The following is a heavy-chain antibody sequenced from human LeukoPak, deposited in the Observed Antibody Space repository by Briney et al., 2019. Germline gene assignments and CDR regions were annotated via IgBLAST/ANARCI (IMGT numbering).Heavy chain of an antibody. V-gene: IGHV5-10-1*01. Sequence: GESLQIPCKGSGYSFTSYWIGWVRQMPGKGLEWMGRIDPSDSYTNYSPSFQGHVTISADKSISTAYLQWSSLKASDIAMYYCARHIVVVTATGGIDYWGQGTLVTVSS. CDR2: IDPSDSYT. CDR3: ARHIVVVTATGGIDY. J-gene: IGHJ4*02. D-gene: IGHD2-21*02. CDR1: GYSFTSYW.